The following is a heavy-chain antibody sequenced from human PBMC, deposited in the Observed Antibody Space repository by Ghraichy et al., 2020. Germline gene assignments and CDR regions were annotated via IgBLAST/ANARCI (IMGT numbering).Heavy chain of an antibody. Sequence: GGSLRLTCAASGFTFSDYYMSWIRQAPGKGLEWVSYISSSGSSIYYADSVKGRFTISRDNTKNSLYLQMNSLRAEDTAVYYCARGTAMVDHYGMDVWGQGTTVTVSS. CDR3: ARGTAMVDHYGMDV. V-gene: IGHV3-11*01. J-gene: IGHJ6*02. D-gene: IGHD5-18*01. CDR1: GFTFSDYY. CDR2: ISSSGSSI.